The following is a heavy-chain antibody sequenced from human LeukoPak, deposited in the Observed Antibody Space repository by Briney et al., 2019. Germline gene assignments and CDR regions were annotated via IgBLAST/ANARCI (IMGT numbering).Heavy chain of an antibody. CDR2: IGTSTTAT. D-gene: IGHD2/OR15-2a*01. CDR1: GFTFSDYA. CDR3: AKDLDSTARWSDNWFDP. J-gene: IGHJ5*02. V-gene: IGHV3-23*01. Sequence: GGSLRLSCAAYGFTFSDYAMSWVRQAPGKGLQWVSLIGTSTTATHYADSVKGRFTISRDNSRNTLYLQMNSLRAEDTALYYCAKDLDSTARWSDNWFDPWGQGAQVNVSS.